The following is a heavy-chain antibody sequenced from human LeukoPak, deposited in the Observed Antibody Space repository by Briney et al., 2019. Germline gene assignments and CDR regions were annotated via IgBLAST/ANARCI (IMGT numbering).Heavy chain of an antibody. CDR1: GYTFTGYY. D-gene: IGHD3-16*01. J-gene: IGHJ4*02. V-gene: IGHV1-2*02. CDR3: ARVGDYVWGSYERYFDY. CDR2: INPNSGGT. Sequence: ASVKVSCKASGYTFTGYYMHWVRQAPGQGLEWMGWINPNSGGTNYAQKFQGRVTMTRDTSISTAYMELSRLRSDDTAVYYCARVGDYVWGSYERYFDYWGQGTLVTVSS.